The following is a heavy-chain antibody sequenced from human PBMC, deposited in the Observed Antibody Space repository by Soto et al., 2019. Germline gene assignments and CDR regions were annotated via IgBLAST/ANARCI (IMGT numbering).Heavy chain of an antibody. CDR1: GFTFSNYG. CDR3: AKDELDVKGASRTTVTGPVGDY. Sequence: LRLSCAASGFTFSNYGMHWVRQAPGKGLEWVAVISYDGTNKHYADSVKGRFTISRDNSKNTVYLQMDSLRIDDAALYYCAKDELDVKGASRTTVTGPVGDYWGQGALVTVSS. V-gene: IGHV3-30*18. D-gene: IGHD6-19*01. J-gene: IGHJ4*02. CDR2: ISYDGTNK.